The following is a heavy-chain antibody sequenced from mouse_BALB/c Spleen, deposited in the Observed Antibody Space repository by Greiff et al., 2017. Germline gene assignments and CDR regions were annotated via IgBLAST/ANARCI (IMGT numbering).Heavy chain of an antibody. J-gene: IGHJ2*01. CDR1: GYTFTSYT. Sequence: QVQLKESGAELARPGASVKMSCKASGYTFTSYTMHWVKQRPGQGLEWIGYINPSSGYTNYNQKFKDKATLTADKSSSTAYMQLSSLTSEDSAVYFCARSKGIGDYFDYWGQGTTLTVSS. CDR3: ARSKGIGDYFDY. V-gene: IGHV1-4*01. D-gene: IGHD2-14*01. CDR2: INPSSGYT.